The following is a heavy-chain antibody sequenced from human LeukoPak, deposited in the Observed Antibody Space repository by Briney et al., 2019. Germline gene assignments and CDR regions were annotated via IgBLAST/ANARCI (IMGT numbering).Heavy chain of an antibody. CDR1: AYTFSNYG. D-gene: IGHD3-10*01. Sequence: ASVKVSCKASAYTFSNYGFNWVRQAPGQGLEWMGWISAYNGNTKYAQKLQGRFTMSTDTSTSTAYMELGSLTSDDTAVYYCARDLDGSGSYYTDYWGQGTLVTVSS. CDR2: ISAYNGNT. CDR3: ARDLDGSGSYYTDY. J-gene: IGHJ4*02. V-gene: IGHV1-18*01.